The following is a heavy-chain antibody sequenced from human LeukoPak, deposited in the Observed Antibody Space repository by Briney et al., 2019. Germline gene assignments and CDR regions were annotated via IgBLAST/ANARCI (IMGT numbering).Heavy chain of an antibody. V-gene: IGHV3-23*01. CDR1: GFTFSSFV. CDR2: ITGSGGLT. CDR3: AKWAHPPGRHSSGSDAFDI. J-gene: IGHJ3*02. D-gene: IGHD3-22*01. Sequence: GGSLRLSCVASGFTFSSFVMSWVRQAPGKGLEWVSDITGSGGLTYYADSVKGRFTISRDTSENTLYLQMNSLRAEDTAVYYCAKWAHPPGRHSSGSDAFDIWGQGTMVTVSS.